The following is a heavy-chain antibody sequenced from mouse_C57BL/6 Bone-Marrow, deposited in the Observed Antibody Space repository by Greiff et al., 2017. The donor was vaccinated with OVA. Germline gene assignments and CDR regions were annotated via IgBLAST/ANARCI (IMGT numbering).Heavy chain of an antibody. CDR3: ARLGRGAY. Sequence: QVQLQQSGPGLVQPSQSLSITCTVSGFSLTSYGVHWVRQSPGKGLEWLGVIWSGGSTDYNAAFISRLSISKDNSKSQVFFKMNSLQADDTAIYYCARLGRGAYWGQGTLVTVSA. J-gene: IGHJ3*01. CDR2: IWSGGST. V-gene: IGHV2-2*01. D-gene: IGHD4-1*01. CDR1: GFSLTSYG.